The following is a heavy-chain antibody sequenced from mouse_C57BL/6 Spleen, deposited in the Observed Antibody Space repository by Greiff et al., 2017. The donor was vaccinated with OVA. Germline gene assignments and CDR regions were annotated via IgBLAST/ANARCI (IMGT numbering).Heavy chain of an antibody. CDR3: ARGDGYYGFDY. V-gene: IGHV1-64*01. Sequence: VQLQQPGAELVKPGASVKLSCKASGYTFSSYWMHWVKQRPGQGLEWIGMIHPNSGSTNYNEKFKSKATLTVDKSSSTAYMQLSSLTSEDSAVYYCARGDGYYGFDYWGQGTTLTVSS. D-gene: IGHD2-3*01. J-gene: IGHJ2*01. CDR1: GYTFSSYW. CDR2: IHPNSGST.